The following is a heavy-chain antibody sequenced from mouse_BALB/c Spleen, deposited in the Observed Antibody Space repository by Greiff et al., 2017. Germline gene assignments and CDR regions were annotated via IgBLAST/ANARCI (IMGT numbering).Heavy chain of an antibody. J-gene: IGHJ2*01. CDR2: IRLKSNNYAT. CDR3: TTNYGSSYDY. D-gene: IGHD1-1*01. Sequence: EVQGVESGGGLVQPGGSMKLSCVASGFTFSNYWMNWVRQSPEKGLEWVAEIRLKSNNYATHYAESVKGRFTISRDDSKSSVYLQMNNLRAEDTGIYYCTTNYGSSYDYWGQGTTLTVSS. CDR1: GFTFSNYW. V-gene: IGHV6-6*02.